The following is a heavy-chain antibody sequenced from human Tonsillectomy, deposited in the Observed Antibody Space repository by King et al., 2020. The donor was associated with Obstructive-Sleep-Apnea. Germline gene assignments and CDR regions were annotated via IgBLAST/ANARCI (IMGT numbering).Heavy chain of an antibody. CDR3: ARDKYYDDSGYSRESDYYYYGMDV. D-gene: IGHD3-22*01. CDR1: GFIFNSYS. J-gene: IGHJ6*02. V-gene: IGHV3-48*01. Sequence: VQLVESGGGLVQPGGSLRLSCAVSGFIFNSYSMNWVRQAPGKGLEWISYISGSSATIYYADSVKGRFTISRDNAKNSLYLQMNSLRAEDTAVYYCARDKYYDDSGYSRESDYYYYGMDVWGQGTTITVSS. CDR2: ISGSSATI.